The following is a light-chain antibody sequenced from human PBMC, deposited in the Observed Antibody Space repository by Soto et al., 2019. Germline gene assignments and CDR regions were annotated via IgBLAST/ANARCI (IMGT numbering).Light chain of an antibody. CDR3: SSYTGTNTNDV. CDR1: SSDVGGSNY. J-gene: IGLJ1*01. V-gene: IGLV2-14*01. CDR2: DVS. Sequence: QSALTQPASVSGSPGQSITISCTGTSSDVGGSNYVSWYQQHPGKAPKLMIYDVSNRPSGVSNRFSVSKSGTTASLTISGLQAEDEADYFCSSYTGTNTNDVFGSGTKVTV.